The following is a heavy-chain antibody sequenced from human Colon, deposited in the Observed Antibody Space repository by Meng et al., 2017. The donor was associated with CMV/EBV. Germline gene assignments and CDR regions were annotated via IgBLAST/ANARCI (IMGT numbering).Heavy chain of an antibody. V-gene: IGHV3-9*01. D-gene: IGHD5/OR15-5a*01. CDR2: ISWNSGSV. J-gene: IGHJ4*02. CDR3: VKDSVSDTRNFDS. Sequence: SLKISCAASGFSFDQYAMHWVRQAPGKGLEWVSGISWNSGSVGYSDSVEGRFTIYRDNTQENVYLQMNNLRPEDTAFYYCVKDSVSDTRNFDSWGQGTLVTVSS. CDR1: GFSFDQYA.